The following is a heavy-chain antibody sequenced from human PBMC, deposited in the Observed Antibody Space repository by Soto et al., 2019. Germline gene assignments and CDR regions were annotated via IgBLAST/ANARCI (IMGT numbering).Heavy chain of an antibody. V-gene: IGHV4-59*01. Sequence: KLRKTLSLTCTVSGGSISSYYWSWIRQPPGKGLEWIGYIYYSGSTNYNPSLKSRVTISVDTSKNQFSLKLSSVTAADTAVYYCARLLNYYMDVWGKGTTVTVSS. CDR1: GGSISSYY. CDR3: ARLLNYYMDV. D-gene: IGHD2-21*01. CDR2: IYYSGST. J-gene: IGHJ6*03.